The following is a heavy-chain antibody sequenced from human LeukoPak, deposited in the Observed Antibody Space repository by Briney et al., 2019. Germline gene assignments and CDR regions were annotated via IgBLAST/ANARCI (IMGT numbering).Heavy chain of an antibody. J-gene: IGHJ5*02. V-gene: IGHV1-18*01. CDR2: ISAYNGNT. CDR1: GYTFTSYG. CDR3: ARTEYCSSTSCYRWFDP. Sequence: ASVKVSCKASGYTFTSYGIRWVRQAPGQGLEWMGWISAYNGNTNYAQKLQGRVTMTTDTSTSTAYMELRSLRSDDTAVYYCARTEYCSSTSCYRWFDPWGQGTLVTVSS. D-gene: IGHD2-2*01.